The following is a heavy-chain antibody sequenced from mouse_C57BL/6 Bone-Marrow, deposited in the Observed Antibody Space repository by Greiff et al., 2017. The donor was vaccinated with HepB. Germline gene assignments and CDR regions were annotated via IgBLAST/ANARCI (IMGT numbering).Heavy chain of an antibody. CDR2: IDPSDSYT. CDR1: GYTFTSYW. V-gene: IGHV1-59*01. Sequence: VQLQQPGAELVRPGTSVKLSCKASGYTFTSYWMHWVKQRPGQGLEWIGVIDPSDSYTNYNQKFKGKATLTVDTSSSTAYMQLSSLTSEDSAVYCCARGGVYYAMDYWGQGTSVTVSS. J-gene: IGHJ4*01. CDR3: ARGGVYYAMDY.